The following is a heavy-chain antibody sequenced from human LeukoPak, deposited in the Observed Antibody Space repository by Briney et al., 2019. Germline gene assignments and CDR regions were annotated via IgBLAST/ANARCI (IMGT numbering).Heavy chain of an antibody. V-gene: IGHV1-69*04. Sequence: SVKASCKASGGTFSSYAISWVRQAPGQGLEWMGRIIPILGIANYAQKFQGRVTITADKSTSTAYMELSSLRSEDTAVYYCARHQYCSSTSCYPRSGYYYGMDVWGQGTTVTVSS. J-gene: IGHJ6*02. D-gene: IGHD2-2*01. CDR3: ARHQYCSSTSCYPRSGYYYGMDV. CDR2: IIPILGIA. CDR1: GGTFSSYA.